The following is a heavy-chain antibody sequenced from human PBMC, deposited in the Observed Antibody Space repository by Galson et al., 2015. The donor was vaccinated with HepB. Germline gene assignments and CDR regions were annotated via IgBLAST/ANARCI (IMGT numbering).Heavy chain of an antibody. D-gene: IGHD3-10*01. J-gene: IGHJ6*02. CDR1: GSFSTYF. V-gene: IGHV3-64D*06. CDR2: ISSIGDNT. CDR3: ARDLQMVTSGRLRNYYGMDV. Sequence: SLRLSCAASGSFSTYFMHWVRQAPGKGLEFVSTISSIGDNTYYGDSVKGRFTISRDNSKNTLYLQMSSLRVEDTAVYFCARDLQMVTSGRLRNYYGMDVWGQGTTVTVSS.